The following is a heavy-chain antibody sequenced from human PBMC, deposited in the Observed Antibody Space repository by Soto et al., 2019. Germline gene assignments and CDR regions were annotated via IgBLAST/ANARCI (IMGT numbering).Heavy chain of an antibody. Sequence: PGGSLRLSCAASGFTSSSYAVSWVRQAPGKGPEWISSISGSGSTIYYADSVKGRFTISRDNSKNTLYLQMSSLRAEDTAVYYCAKVFYYYDSSGYYYFDYWGQGTLVTVSS. CDR1: GFTSSSYA. CDR2: ISGSGSTI. CDR3: AKVFYYYDSSGYYYFDY. D-gene: IGHD3-22*01. J-gene: IGHJ4*02. V-gene: IGHV3-23*01.